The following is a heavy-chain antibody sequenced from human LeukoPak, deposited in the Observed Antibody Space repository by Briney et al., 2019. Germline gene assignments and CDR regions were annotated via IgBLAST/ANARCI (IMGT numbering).Heavy chain of an antibody. CDR2: IIPIFGTA. J-gene: IGHJ3*02. D-gene: IGHD3-22*01. Sequence: SSVKVSCKASGGTFSSYAISWVRQAPGQGLEWMGGIIPIFGTANYAQKFQGRVTITADESTSTAYMELSSLRSEDTAVYYCAREGYYDSSGEYDAFDIWGQGTMVTISS. CDR1: GGTFSSYA. CDR3: AREGYYDSSGEYDAFDI. V-gene: IGHV1-69*01.